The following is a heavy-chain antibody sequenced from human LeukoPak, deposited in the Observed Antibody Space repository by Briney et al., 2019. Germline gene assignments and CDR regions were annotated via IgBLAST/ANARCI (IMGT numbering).Heavy chain of an antibody. CDR1: GFTFDDYA. V-gene: IGHV3-9*01. J-gene: IGHJ4*02. Sequence: GRPLRLSCAVAGFTFDDYAIQWVRQAPGKVIEWVSGISWKSDKIGYADSVKGRFTISRDNAKNFLYLQMNSVRAEDTALYYCAKEHYFYDSSGPYDSWGQGTLVTVSS. D-gene: IGHD3-22*01. CDR2: ISWKSDKI. CDR3: AKEHYFYDSSGPYDS.